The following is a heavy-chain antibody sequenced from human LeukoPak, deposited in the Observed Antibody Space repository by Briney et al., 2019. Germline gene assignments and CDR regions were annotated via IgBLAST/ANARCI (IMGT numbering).Heavy chain of an antibody. CDR3: ARTPLDGYSSRDDAFDI. J-gene: IGHJ3*02. V-gene: IGHV4-39*07. CDR1: GGSISSSSYY. CDR2: IYYSGST. D-gene: IGHD6-13*01. Sequence: SETLSLTCTVSGGSISSSSYYWGWIRQPPGKGLEWVGSIYYSGSTYYNPSLQSRVTISVDTSKNQFSLKLSSVTAADTAVYYCARTPLDGYSSRDDAFDIWGQGTMVTVSS.